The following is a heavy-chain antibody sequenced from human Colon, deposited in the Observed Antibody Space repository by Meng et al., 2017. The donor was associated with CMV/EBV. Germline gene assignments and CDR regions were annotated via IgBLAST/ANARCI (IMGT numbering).Heavy chain of an antibody. Sequence: KVSCKTSGLTFGSSAISWVRQAPGQGLEWMGGIIPFLGVPKYTEKFQGRATFTADTSTSTAYMELSSLRSEDTAMYYCATSSCVTAVTCAVALEPKDAFDVWGQGTMVTVSS. D-gene: IGHD2-21*02. CDR2: IIPFLGVP. V-gene: IGHV1-69*10. CDR3: ATSSCVTAVTCAVALEPKDAFDV. CDR1: GLTFGSSA. J-gene: IGHJ3*01.